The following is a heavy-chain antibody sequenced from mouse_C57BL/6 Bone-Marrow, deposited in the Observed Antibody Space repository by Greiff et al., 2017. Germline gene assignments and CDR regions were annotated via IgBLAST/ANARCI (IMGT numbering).Heavy chain of an antibody. CDR2: ISSGGSYT. CDR1: GFTFSSYG. Sequence: DVKLVESGGDLVKPGGSLKLSCAASGFTFSSYGMSWVRQTPDKRLEWVATISSGGSYTYYPDSVKGRFTISRDNAKNTLYLQMSSLKSEDTAMYYSARQSGSYYSNYFDVWGTGTTVTVSS. D-gene: IGHD2-5*01. CDR3: ARQSGSYYSNYFDV. J-gene: IGHJ1*03. V-gene: IGHV5-6*02.